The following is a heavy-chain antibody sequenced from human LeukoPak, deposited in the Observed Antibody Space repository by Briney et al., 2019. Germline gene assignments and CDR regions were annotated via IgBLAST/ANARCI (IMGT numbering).Heavy chain of an antibody. D-gene: IGHD5-18*01. CDR2: ITWDGGTT. J-gene: IGHJ3*02. CDR3: AKSTAMVTWGSFEI. V-gene: IGHV3-43*01. CDR1: GFTFDDYT. Sequence: QTGGSLRLSCAGSGFTFDDYTMNWVRHAPGKGLEWVSLITWDGGTTYYADSVKGRFTISRDNSKNSLYLQMDSLGTEDTALYYCAKSTAMVTWGSFEIWGQGTMVTVSS.